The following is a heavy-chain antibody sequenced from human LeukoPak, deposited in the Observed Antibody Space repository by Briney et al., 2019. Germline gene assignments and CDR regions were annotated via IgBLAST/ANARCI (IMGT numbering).Heavy chain of an antibody. CDR1: GGTFSSYA. J-gene: IGHJ1*01. V-gene: IGHV1-69*04. D-gene: IGHD6-13*01. Sequence: GSSVKVSCKASGGTFSSYAISWVRQAPGQGLEWMGRIIPILGIANYAQKFQGRVTITADKSTSTAYMELSSLRSEDTAVYYCARDGHGSSCTPDWGQGTLVTVSS. CDR3: ARDGHGSSCTPD. CDR2: IIPILGIA.